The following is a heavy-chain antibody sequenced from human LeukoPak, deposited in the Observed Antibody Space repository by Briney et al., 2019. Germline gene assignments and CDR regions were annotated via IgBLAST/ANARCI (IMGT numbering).Heavy chain of an antibody. CDR1: GGSISSSNW. CDR2: IYHSGST. J-gene: IGHJ4*02. Sequence: SGTLSLTCAVSGGSISSSNWWSWVRQPPGKGLEWIGEIYHSGSTNYNPSLKSRVTISVDTSKNQFSLKLSSVTAADTAVYYCARPLPDYGGNPLAFDYWGQGTLVTVSS. CDR3: ARPLPDYGGNPLAFDY. V-gene: IGHV4-4*02. D-gene: IGHD4-23*01.